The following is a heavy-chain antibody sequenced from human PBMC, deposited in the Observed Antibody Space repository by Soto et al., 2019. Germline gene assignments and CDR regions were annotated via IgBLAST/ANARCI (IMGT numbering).Heavy chain of an antibody. V-gene: IGHV3-23*01. Sequence: PGGSLRLSCAASGFSLSSYAMGWVRQPPGKGLEWVSAISGSGGSTYYADSVKGRFTISKDNSKNTLYLQMNSLRAEDTAVYYCAKDRQGLFDYWGQGTLVTVSS. CDR2: ISGSGGST. CDR3: AKDRQGLFDY. J-gene: IGHJ4*02. CDR1: GFSLSSYA.